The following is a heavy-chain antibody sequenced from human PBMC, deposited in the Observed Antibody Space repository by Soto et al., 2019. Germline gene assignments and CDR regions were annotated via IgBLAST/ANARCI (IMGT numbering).Heavy chain of an antibody. CDR3: ARGARYHYGSGSYPVYFDY. D-gene: IGHD3-10*01. CDR1: GGSVSDKTYY. CDR2: VYYSGTT. J-gene: IGHJ4*02. Sequence: SETLSLTCSVSGGSVSDKTYYWSWIRQTPGKRLEWIGYVYYSGTTNYNPSLKSRVTISVDPSKNQYSLKLSSVTAADTAVYYCARGARYHYGSGSYPVYFDYWGQGTLVTVSS. V-gene: IGHV4-61*01.